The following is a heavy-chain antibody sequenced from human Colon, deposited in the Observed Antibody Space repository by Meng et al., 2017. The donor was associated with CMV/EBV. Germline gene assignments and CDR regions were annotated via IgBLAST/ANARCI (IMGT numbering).Heavy chain of an antibody. CDR1: GFTVSSNY. J-gene: IGHJ6*02. D-gene: IGHD2-2*02. Sequence: GEPLKISCAASGFTVSSNYMSWVRQAPGKGLEWVSVIYSGGSTYYADSVKGRFTISRDNSKNTLYLQMNSLRAEDTAVYYCARDRLRTCSSTSCYMGIYYYYYGMDVWGQGTTVTVSS. CDR2: IYSGGST. V-gene: IGHV3-66*02. CDR3: ARDRLRTCSSTSCYMGIYYYYYGMDV.